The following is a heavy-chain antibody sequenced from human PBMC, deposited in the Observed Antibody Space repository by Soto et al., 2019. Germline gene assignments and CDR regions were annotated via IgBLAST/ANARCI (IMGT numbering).Heavy chain of an antibody. CDR1: GGSISSGGYY. J-gene: IGHJ6*02. D-gene: IGHD3-22*01. CDR3: ARKSYYDSTGYYNLDV. CDR2: IHHSETT. Sequence: ASQTLFLTCTVSGGSISSGGYYWSWIRQHPGKGLEWIGYIHHSETTNYNPSLNSRVSISVDKSKNQFSLKLNSVNAADTADYYCARKSYYDSTGYYNLDVWGPGTTDTVSS. V-gene: IGHV4-31*03.